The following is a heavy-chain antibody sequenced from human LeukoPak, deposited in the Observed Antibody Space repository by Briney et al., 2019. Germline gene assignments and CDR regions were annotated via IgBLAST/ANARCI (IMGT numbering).Heavy chain of an antibody. D-gene: IGHD6-13*01. V-gene: IGHV3-7*01. CDR2: IRQDGGAK. CDR1: GFIFNDFW. Sequence: GGSLRLSCTASGFIFNDFWVSWVRQAPGEGLEWVANIRQDGGAKNYVDSVKGRFTISRDNAKKSLYLQMNSLRAEDTAVYYCAPPPIAATGNWGQGTLVTVSS. CDR3: APPPIAATGN. J-gene: IGHJ4*02.